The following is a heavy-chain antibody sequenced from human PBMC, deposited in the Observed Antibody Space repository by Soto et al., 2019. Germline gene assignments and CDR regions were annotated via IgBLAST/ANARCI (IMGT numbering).Heavy chain of an antibody. CDR1: GGSISSDDYC. CDR2: IYYNGRT. Sequence: PSETLSLTCTVSGGSISSDDYCWSWIRQPPGKGLEWIGYIYYNGRTDYNPSLKSRVIISIDTSKNQFSLNLNSVSAADTAVYYCARDRSNSPDYCDYWGQGTLVTVSS. CDR3: ARDRSNSPDYCDY. J-gene: IGHJ4*02. V-gene: IGHV4-30-4*01. D-gene: IGHD6-6*01.